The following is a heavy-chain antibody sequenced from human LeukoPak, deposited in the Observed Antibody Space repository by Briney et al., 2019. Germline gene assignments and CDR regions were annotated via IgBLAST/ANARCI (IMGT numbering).Heavy chain of an antibody. V-gene: IGHV3-30*02. CDR3: AKDLQGIVVVPAAGAFDI. D-gene: IGHD2-2*01. CDR2: IRYVGSNK. Sequence: GGSLRLSCAASGFTFSSYGMHWVRQAPGKGLEWVAFIRYVGSNKYYADSVKGRFTISRDNSKNTLYLQMNSLRAEDTAVYYCAKDLQGIVVVPAAGAFDIWGQGTMVTVSS. J-gene: IGHJ3*02. CDR1: GFTFSSYG.